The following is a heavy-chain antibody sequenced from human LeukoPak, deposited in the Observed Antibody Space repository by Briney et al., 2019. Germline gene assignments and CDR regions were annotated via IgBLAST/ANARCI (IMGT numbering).Heavy chain of an antibody. J-gene: IGHJ4*02. CDR3: ARDARVVLDY. CDR1: GFTFSTSW. CDR2: IQEDGNER. Sequence: GGSLRLSCAASGFTFSTSWMSWVSQAPGKGLEWVANIQEDGNERYYLASVKGRFTISRDNPKNSLYLQMNSLRAEDTAVYYCARDARVVLDYWGQGTLVTVFS. D-gene: IGHD2-15*01. V-gene: IGHV3-7*01.